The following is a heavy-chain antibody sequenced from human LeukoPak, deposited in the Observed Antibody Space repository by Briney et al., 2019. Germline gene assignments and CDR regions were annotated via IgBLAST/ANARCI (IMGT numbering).Heavy chain of an antibody. CDR1: GFTFSNYS. CDR3: ARDLYYDFWSGSYYFDY. V-gene: IGHV3-21*01. D-gene: IGHD3-3*01. J-gene: IGHJ4*02. CDR2: ISSSSSYI. Sequence: AGGSLRLSCAASGFTFSNYSMNWVRQAPGKGLEWVSSISSSSSYIYYADSVKGRFTISRDNAKNSLYLQMNGLRAEDTAVYYCARDLYYDFWSGSYYFDYWGQGTLVTVSS.